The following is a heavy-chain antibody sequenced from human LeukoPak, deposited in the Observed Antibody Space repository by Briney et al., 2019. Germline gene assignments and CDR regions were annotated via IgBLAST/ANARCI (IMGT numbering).Heavy chain of an antibody. D-gene: IGHD1-26*01. CDR2: MDPNSGNT. Sequence: GASVKVSCTASGYTFTSYDINWVRQATGQGLEWMGWMDPNSGNTGYAQKFQGRVTMTRNTSISTAYMELSSLRSEDTAVYYCARGGWVGELIPNDYWGQGTLVTVSS. V-gene: IGHV1-8*01. CDR1: GYTFTSYD. J-gene: IGHJ4*02. CDR3: ARGGWVGELIPNDY.